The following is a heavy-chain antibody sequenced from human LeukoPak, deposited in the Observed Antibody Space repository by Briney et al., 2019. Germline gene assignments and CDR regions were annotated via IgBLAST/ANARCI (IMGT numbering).Heavy chain of an antibody. D-gene: IGHD3-22*01. CDR1: GYTFTSYG. J-gene: IGHJ4*02. V-gene: IGHV1-2*02. CDR2: SNPNSGGT. Sequence: ASVKVSCKASGYTFTSYGISWVRQAPGQGLEWLGWSNPNSGGTKYAQKFQGRVSMTRDTSTSTAYMELSRLRSDDTAVYYCARVLPDGYFPFDYWGQGTLVTVSS. CDR3: ARVLPDGYFPFDY.